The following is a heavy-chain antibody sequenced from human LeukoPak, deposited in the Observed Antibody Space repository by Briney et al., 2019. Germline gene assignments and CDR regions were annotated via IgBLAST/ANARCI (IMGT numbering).Heavy chain of an antibody. CDR1: GFTFSSYA. J-gene: IGHJ4*02. CDR3: AKPRRYSYGADY. D-gene: IGHD5-18*01. V-gene: IGHV3-23*01. Sequence: GASLRLSCAASGFTFSSYAMSWVRQAPGKGLEWVSAISGSGGSTYYADSVKGRFTISRGNSKNTLYLQMNSLRAEDTAVYYCAKPRRYSYGADYWGQGTLVTVSS. CDR2: ISGSGGST.